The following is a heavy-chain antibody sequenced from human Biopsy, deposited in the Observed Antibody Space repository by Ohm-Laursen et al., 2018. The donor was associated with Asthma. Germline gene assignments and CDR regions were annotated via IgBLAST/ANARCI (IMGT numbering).Heavy chain of an antibody. CDR3: ARGREGSGSYFTSHWFDP. CDR1: GFSISSYG. J-gene: IGHJ5*02. CDR2: IWYDGSKK. Sequence: RSLRLSCAASGFSISSYGMHWVRQAPGKGLEWVTLIWYDGSKKYYSESVKGRFTIARDNSKNTLYLQMNSLRVEDTAVYYCARGREGSGSYFTSHWFDPWGQGTLVTVSS. D-gene: IGHD3-10*01. V-gene: IGHV3-33*01.